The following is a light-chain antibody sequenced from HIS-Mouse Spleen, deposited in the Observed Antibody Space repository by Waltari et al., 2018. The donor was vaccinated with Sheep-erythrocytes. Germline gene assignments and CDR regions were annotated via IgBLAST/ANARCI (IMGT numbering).Light chain of an antibody. J-gene: IGLJ1*01. CDR2: DVS. CDR1: SSDVGGYNY. V-gene: IGLV2-11*01. CDR3: CSYAGSYNHV. Sequence: QSALTQPRSLSGSPGQSVTISCTGTSSDVGGYNYVSWYQQHPGKAPKPMIYDVSKRPSGVPDRFSGSKSGYTASLTISGLQAEEEADYYCCSYAGSYNHVFATGTKVTVL.